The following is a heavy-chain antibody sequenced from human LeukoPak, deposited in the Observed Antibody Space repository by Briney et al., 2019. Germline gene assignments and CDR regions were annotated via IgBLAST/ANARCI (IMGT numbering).Heavy chain of an antibody. CDR3: ARGSYQLLW. CDR2: IWYDGSNK. J-gene: IGHJ4*02. V-gene: IGHV3-33*01. D-gene: IGHD2-2*01. CDR1: GFTFSSYG. Sequence: GGSLRLSCAASGFTFSSYGMHWVRQAPGKGLEWVAVIWYDGSNKYYADSVKGRFTISRDNAKNSLYLQMNSLRAEDTAVYYCARGSYQLLWGGQGTLVTVSS.